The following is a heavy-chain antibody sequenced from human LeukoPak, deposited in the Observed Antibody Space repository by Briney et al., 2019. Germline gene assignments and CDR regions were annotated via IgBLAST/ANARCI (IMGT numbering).Heavy chain of an antibody. V-gene: IGHV1-2*02. Sequence: ASVKVSCKASGYTFTGYYMHWVRQAPGQGLEWMGWINPNSGGTNYAQKFQGRVTMTRDTSISTAYMELSRLRSDDTAVYYCASGGDIVVVPAAIFDYWGQGTLVTVSS. D-gene: IGHD2-2*01. J-gene: IGHJ4*02. CDR3: ASGGDIVVVPAAIFDY. CDR1: GYTFTGYY. CDR2: INPNSGGT.